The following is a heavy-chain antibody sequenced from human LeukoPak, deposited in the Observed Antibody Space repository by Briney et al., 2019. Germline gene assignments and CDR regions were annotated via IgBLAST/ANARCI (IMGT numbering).Heavy chain of an antibody. CDR3: AKQYSSDWNGLAEYFQH. D-gene: IGHD6-19*01. J-gene: IGHJ1*01. CDR1: GFTVSNKY. Sequence: GGSLRLPCAASGFTVSNKYMTWVRQAPGKGLEWVSLIYSDGRTYYADSVKGRCTISRDNSKNTLYLQMNSLRAEDTAVYYCAKQYSSDWNGLAEYFQHWGQGTLLTVSS. CDR2: IYSDGRT. V-gene: IGHV3-53*01.